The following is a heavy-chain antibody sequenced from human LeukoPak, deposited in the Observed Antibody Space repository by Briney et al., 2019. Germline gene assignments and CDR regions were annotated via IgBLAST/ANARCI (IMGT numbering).Heavy chain of an antibody. CDR3: AASAPSYYVAFGF. D-gene: IGHD3-22*01. CDR1: GGSFSGYC. Sequence: SETLSLTCAVYGGSFSGYCWSWIRQPPGKGLEWIGYVCNRGSTNNNPSLESRVIMSLDRSNNQFSLRLTSVTAADTAVYYCAASAPSYYVAFGFWGQGTLVTVSS. J-gene: IGHJ4*02. V-gene: IGHV4-4*08. CDR2: VCNRGST.